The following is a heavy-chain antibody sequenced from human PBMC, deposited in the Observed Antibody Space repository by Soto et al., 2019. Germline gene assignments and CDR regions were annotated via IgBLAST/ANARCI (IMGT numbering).Heavy chain of an antibody. Sequence: SETLSLTCAVSGYSVTSGYYWGWIRQPPGKGLEWIGNIYHSGRTYSNPSLKSRVTISLDTSKNQFSLRLSSVTAADTAVYYCANGYTYGQIDYWGQGTLVTVSS. CDR3: ANGYTYGQIDY. CDR2: IYHSGRT. J-gene: IGHJ4*02. D-gene: IGHD5-18*01. V-gene: IGHV4-38-2*01. CDR1: GYSVTSGYY.